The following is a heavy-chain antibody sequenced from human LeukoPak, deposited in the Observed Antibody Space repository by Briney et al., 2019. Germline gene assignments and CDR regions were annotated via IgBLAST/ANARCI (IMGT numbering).Heavy chain of an antibody. CDR1: GGSISSSSYY. Sequence: LSLTCTVSGGSISSSSYYWGWVRQAPGKGLEWISYISRSGSTIYYADSVKGRFTISRDNAKNSLYLQMNSLRAEDTAVYYCASGYDLPYWGQGTLVTVSS. J-gene: IGHJ4*02. CDR3: ASGYDLPY. D-gene: IGHD5-12*01. CDR2: ISRSGSTI. V-gene: IGHV3-48*03.